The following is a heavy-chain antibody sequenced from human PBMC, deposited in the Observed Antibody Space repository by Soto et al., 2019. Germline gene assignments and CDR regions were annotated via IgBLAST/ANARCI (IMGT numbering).Heavy chain of an antibody. D-gene: IGHD4-17*01. CDR3: AVPTVTRDAFDI. CDR1: GYTFTSYA. V-gene: IGHV1-3*01. CDR2: INAVIGNT. Sequence: ASVKVSCKASGYTFTSYAMHWVRQAPGQRLEWMGRINAVIGNTNYAQKFQGRVTITTDTSTSTAYMELSSLRSEDTAVYYCAVPTVTRDAFDIWGQGTMVTVSS. J-gene: IGHJ3*02.